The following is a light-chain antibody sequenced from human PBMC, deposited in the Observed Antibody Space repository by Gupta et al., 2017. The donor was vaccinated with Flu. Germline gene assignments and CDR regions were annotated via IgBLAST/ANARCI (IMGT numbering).Light chain of an antibody. CDR1: ESVSNN. CDR2: GAS. Sequence: GERATLSCRASESVSNNLAWFQQKHGQAPRLLIFGASFRGTGVPDRFSGSGSGTEFTLTISGLQSEDLAVYYCQQYNNCPRTFGQGTRVEIK. CDR3: QQYNNCPRT. V-gene: IGKV3-15*01. J-gene: IGKJ1*01.